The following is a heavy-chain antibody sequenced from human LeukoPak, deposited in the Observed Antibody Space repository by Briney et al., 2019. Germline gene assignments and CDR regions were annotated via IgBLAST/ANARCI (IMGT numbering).Heavy chain of an antibody. D-gene: IGHD3-22*01. J-gene: IGHJ4*02. Sequence: SETLPLTCTVSGGSIHSYWSWIRQPAGKGLEWIRRISGSGTITYNPALQSRLTISIDTSKNQFSLKLMSVTAADTAVYYCARDQYYYDSSGYLFDYWGQGTLVTVSS. CDR1: GGSIHSY. CDR3: ARDQYYYDSSGYLFDY. V-gene: IGHV4-4*07. CDR2: ISGSGTI.